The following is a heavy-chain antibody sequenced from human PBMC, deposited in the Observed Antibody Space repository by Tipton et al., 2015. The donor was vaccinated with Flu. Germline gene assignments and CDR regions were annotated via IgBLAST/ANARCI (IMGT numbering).Heavy chain of an antibody. CDR2: INWNGGST. D-gene: IGHD1-26*01. Sequence: QLVQSGGGVVRPGGSLRLSCAASGFIFDDYGMSWVRRAPGKGLEWVSSINWNGGSTGYADSVKGRFTVSRDNAKTSLYLQMNSLRAEDTAFYSCARAPKNTEWELLNHFFDYWGQGTLVTVSS. CDR3: ARAPKNTEWELLNHFFDY. CDR1: GFIFDDYG. J-gene: IGHJ4*02. V-gene: IGHV3-20*04.